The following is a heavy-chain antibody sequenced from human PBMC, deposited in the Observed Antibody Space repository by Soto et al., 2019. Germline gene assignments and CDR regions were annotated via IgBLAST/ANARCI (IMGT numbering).Heavy chain of an antibody. Sequence: GGSLRLSCAASGFTFSSYAMSWVRQAPGKGLEWVSAISGSGGSTYYADSVKGRFTISRDNSKNTLYLQMNSLRAEDTAVYYCAKLTLGYCSSTRCPGAFDIWGQGTMVTVSS. CDR2: ISGSGGST. CDR1: GFTFSSYA. D-gene: IGHD2-2*03. J-gene: IGHJ3*02. V-gene: IGHV3-23*01. CDR3: AKLTLGYCSSTRCPGAFDI.